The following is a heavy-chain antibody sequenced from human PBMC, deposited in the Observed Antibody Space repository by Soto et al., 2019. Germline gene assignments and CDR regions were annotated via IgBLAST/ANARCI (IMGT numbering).Heavy chain of an antibody. J-gene: IGHJ4*02. CDR3: ALDPGFRSDY. Sequence: QVQLVQSGAEVKKPGASVKVSCKASGYTFTSYGISWVRQAPGQGLEWMGWISAYNGNTNCAQKLQGRVTMTTDTSTRTAYMELWSLRSYETAVYYFALDPGFRSDYWGQGTLVTVSS. CDR1: GYTFTSYG. CDR2: ISAYNGNT. V-gene: IGHV1-18*01. D-gene: IGHD3-9*01.